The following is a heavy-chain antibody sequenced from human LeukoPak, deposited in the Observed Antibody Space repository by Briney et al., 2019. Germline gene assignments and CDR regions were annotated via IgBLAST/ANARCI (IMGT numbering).Heavy chain of an antibody. Sequence: ASVKVSCQASGYTFIGYYIHWVRQAPGQGLEWMGWINPNTFGTNYAQNFQGRVTMTRDTSISTAYMEVSRLRSDDTAVYHCARAAAADLANYFDYWGQGTLVTVSS. D-gene: IGHD6-13*01. CDR3: ARAAAADLANYFDY. CDR2: INPNTFGT. J-gene: IGHJ4*02. CDR1: GYTFIGYY. V-gene: IGHV1-2*02.